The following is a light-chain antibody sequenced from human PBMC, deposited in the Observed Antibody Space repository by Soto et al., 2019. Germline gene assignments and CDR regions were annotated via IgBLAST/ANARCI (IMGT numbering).Light chain of an antibody. CDR2: DAS. Sequence: ETVLSQSPATVSLSPGARATLSCRASQSVSSYLAWYQQKPGQAPRLLIYDASNRATGIPARFSGSGSGTDFTLTISSLEPEDPAVYYCQQYSNWPISFGQGTRLEIK. CDR1: QSVSSY. V-gene: IGKV3-11*01. CDR3: QQYSNWPIS. J-gene: IGKJ5*01.